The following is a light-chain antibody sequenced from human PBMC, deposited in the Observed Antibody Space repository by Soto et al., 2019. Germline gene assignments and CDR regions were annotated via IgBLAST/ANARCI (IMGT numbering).Light chain of an antibody. CDR1: QGISSY. Sequence: DIQLTQSPSFLSASVGDRVTITCRASQGISSYLALYQQKPGKAPKLLIYAASTLQSGVPSRFSGSGSGTEFTLTISRLQPEDFATYYSQQLNSYPYTFGQGTKLEIK. CDR2: AAS. V-gene: IGKV1-9*01. J-gene: IGKJ2*01. CDR3: QQLNSYPYT.